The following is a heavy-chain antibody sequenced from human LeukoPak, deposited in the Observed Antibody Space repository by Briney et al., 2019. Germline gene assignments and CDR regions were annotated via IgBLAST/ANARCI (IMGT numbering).Heavy chain of an antibody. CDR3: AREAY. Sequence: PGGSLRLSCAASGFTFSSYSLNWVRQAPGKGLGWVASVKEDGSQKNYMDSVKGRFTISRDNAKKSLVLEMNSLRVEDTAVYYCAREAYWGPGILVTVSS. V-gene: IGHV3-7*01. CDR2: VKEDGSQK. CDR1: GFTFSSYS. J-gene: IGHJ4*02.